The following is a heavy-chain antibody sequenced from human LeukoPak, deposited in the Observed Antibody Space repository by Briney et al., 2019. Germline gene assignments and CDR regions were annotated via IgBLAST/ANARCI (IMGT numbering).Heavy chain of an antibody. Sequence: GGSLRLSCAASGFTFSSYSMNWVRQAPGKGLEWVSSISSSSSYIYYADSVKGRFTISRDNAKNSLYLQMNSLRAEDTAVYYCASLHYYGSGSYSPGGDYWGQGTLVTVSS. CDR1: GFTFSSYS. CDR2: ISSSSSYI. V-gene: IGHV3-21*01. J-gene: IGHJ4*02. CDR3: ASLHYYGSGSYSPGGDY. D-gene: IGHD3-10*01.